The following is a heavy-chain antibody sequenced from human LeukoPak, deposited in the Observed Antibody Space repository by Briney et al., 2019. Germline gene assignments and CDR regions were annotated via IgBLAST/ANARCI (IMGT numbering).Heavy chain of an antibody. J-gene: IGHJ4*02. CDR2: IYYSGST. CDR3: ARGSGYYGSGSSLDY. D-gene: IGHD3-10*01. Sequence: SETLSLTCTVSGGSISSYYWSWIRQPPGKGLGWIGYIYYSGSTNYNPSLKSRVTISVDTSKNQFSLKLSSVTAADTAVYYCARGSGYYGSGSSLDYWGQGTLVTVSS. V-gene: IGHV4-59*01. CDR1: GGSISSYY.